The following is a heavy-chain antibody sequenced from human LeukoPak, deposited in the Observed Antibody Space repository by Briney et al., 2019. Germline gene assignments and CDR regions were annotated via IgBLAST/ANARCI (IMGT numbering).Heavy chain of an antibody. CDR3: ATSGNYYLKY. D-gene: IGHD1-26*01. CDR2: ITSSSTNI. J-gene: IGHJ4*02. V-gene: IGHV3-48*02. Sequence: GGSLRLSCGSSGFIFSTYNVKWVRQAPGRVLEWVLHITSSSTNIYYAASVKGRFTISTDNAKNALSLLMNSLRDEDTAVYYCATSGNYYLKYWGQGTLVTVSS. CDR1: GFIFSTYN.